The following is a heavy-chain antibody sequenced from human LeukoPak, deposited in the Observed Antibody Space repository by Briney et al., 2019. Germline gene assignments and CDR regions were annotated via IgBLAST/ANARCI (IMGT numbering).Heavy chain of an antibody. CDR3: ARDSYSDSSGLKDY. V-gene: IGHV1-2*02. CDR1: GYTFTGYY. Sequence: ASVKVSCKASGYTFTGYYMHWVRQAPGQGLEWMGWINPNSGGTNYAQKFQGRVTMTRDTSISTAYMELSRLRSDDTAVYYCARDSYSDSSGLKDYWGQGTLVTVSS. J-gene: IGHJ4*02. D-gene: IGHD3-22*01. CDR2: INPNSGGT.